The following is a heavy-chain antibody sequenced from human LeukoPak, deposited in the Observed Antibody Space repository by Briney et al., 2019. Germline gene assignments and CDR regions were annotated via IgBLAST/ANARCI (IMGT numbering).Heavy chain of an antibody. Sequence: GGSLRLSCAASGFTFSSYEMNWVRLAPGKGLEWVSYISSSGSTIYYADSVKGRFTVSRDNPKNSLYLEMNNLRAEDTAKYHCATDCRNTRFLGHWGQGTLVTVSS. CDR3: ATDCRNTRFLGH. J-gene: IGHJ4*02. CDR2: ISSSGSTI. D-gene: IGHD3-16*02. V-gene: IGHV3-48*03. CDR1: GFTFSSYE.